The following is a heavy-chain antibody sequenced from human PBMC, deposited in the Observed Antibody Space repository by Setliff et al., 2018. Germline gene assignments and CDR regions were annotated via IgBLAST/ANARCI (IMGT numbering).Heavy chain of an antibody. CDR2: ISNWGTTI. J-gene: IGHJ6*02. D-gene: IGHD3-10*01. Sequence: SGGSLRLSCVVSRFTFSSHGMNWVRQAPGKGLEWVAYISNWGTTIYYADSVKGRFTISRDNAKSSLFLQMNSLRTEDMGIYYCARDGGINMVKTYYYGLDVWGQGTTVTVSS. V-gene: IGHV3-48*03. CDR1: RFTFSSHG. CDR3: ARDGGINMVKTYYYGLDV.